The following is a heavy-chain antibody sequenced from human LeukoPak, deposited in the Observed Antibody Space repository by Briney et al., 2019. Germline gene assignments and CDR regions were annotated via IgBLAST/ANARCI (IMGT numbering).Heavy chain of an antibody. V-gene: IGHV4-59*01. CDR3: AREEVPHGFDI. J-gene: IGHJ3*02. CDR2: IYYSGST. CDR1: GGSISTYY. Sequence: SETLSLTCTVSGGSISTYYWSWIRQPPGKGLEYIGYIYYSGSTNYNPSLKSRVTMSLDTSKNQFSLKLSSVAAADTAVYYCAREEVPHGFDIWGQGTMVTVSS.